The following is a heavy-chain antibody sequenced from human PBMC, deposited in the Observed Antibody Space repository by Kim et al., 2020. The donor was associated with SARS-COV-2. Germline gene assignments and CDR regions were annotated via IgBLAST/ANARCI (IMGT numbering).Heavy chain of an antibody. CDR3: ARDPRYSYGSLGYYYGMDV. J-gene: IGHJ6*02. CDR1: GYTFTSYA. V-gene: IGHV7-4-1*02. CDR2: INTNTGNP. D-gene: IGHD5-18*01. Sequence: ASVKVSCKASGYTFTSYAMNWVRQAPGQGLEWMGWINTNTGNPTYAQGFTGRFVFSLDTSVSTAYLQISSLKAEDTAVYYCARDPRYSYGSLGYYYGMDVWGQGTTVTVSS.